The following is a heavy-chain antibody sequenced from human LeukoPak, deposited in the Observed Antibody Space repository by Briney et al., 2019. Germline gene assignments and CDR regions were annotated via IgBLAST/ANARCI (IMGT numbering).Heavy chain of an antibody. CDR2: IHTSGST. J-gene: IGHJ4*02. V-gene: IGHV4-4*07. Sequence: SETLSLTCTVSGGSITSYYWTYIRQPAGKGLEWIVRIHTSGSTNYNPSLKSRVTMSVDTSKNQFSLNLSSVTAADTAMYYCAREFSGTSIAARVFDSWGQGTLVTVSS. CDR3: AREFSGTSIAARVFDS. CDR1: GGSITSYY. D-gene: IGHD6-6*01.